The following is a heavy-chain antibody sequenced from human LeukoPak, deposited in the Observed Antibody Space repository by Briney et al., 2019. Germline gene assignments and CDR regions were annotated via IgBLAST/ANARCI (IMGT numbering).Heavy chain of an antibody. CDR3: AGGGGVGAKY. CDR1: GFNVSSNH. D-gene: IGHD1-26*01. J-gene: IGHJ4*02. Sequence: GGSLRLSCAASGFNVSSNHMSWVRQALGKGLEWVSLSYISSNTYYADSVKGRFTMSRDNSKSTMYLQMNSLRAEDTAIYYCAGGGGVGAKYWGQGILVTVSS. CDR2: SYISSNT. V-gene: IGHV3-53*01.